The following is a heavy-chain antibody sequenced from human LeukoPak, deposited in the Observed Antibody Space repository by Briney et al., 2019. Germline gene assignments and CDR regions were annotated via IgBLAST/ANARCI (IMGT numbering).Heavy chain of an antibody. Sequence: GTLSLTCAVSGGSISSSNWWSWVRQAPGKGLEWVSYISSSGSTIYYADSVKGRFTISRDNAKNSLYLQVNSLRAEDTAVYYCARGSEYYDSSGYGDYWGQGTLVTVSS. J-gene: IGHJ4*02. CDR3: ARGSEYYDSSGYGDY. D-gene: IGHD3-22*01. V-gene: IGHV3-48*03. CDR1: GGSISSSN. CDR2: ISSSGSTI.